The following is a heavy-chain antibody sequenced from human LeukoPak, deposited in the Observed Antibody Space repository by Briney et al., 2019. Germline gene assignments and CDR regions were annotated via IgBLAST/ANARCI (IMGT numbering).Heavy chain of an antibody. D-gene: IGHD6-19*01. Sequence: PGRSLRLSCAASGFTFSSYALTWVRQAPGKGLEWVSAVSGSGGSTYYADSVKGRFTISRDNSKNTLYLQMNSLRGDDTAVYYCAKDPTVAGTAEYFQYWGQGTLVAVAS. CDR1: GFTFSSYA. J-gene: IGHJ1*01. V-gene: IGHV3-23*01. CDR3: AKDPTVAGTAEYFQY. CDR2: VSGSGGST.